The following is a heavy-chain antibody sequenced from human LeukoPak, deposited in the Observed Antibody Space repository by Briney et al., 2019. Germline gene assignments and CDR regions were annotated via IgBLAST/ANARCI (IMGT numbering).Heavy chain of an antibody. CDR1: GASISSYY. CDR2: IYTSGST. Sequence: SETLSLTCTVSGASISSYYWTWIRQPAGEGPEWIGRIYTSGSTNYNPSLKSRVTISVDTSKNQFSLKLSSVTAADTAVYYCARARGGGGSYGHFHYWREGPLLSVS. V-gene: IGHV4-4*07. J-gene: IGHJ4*02. D-gene: IGHD1-26*01. CDR3: ARARGGGGSYGHFHY.